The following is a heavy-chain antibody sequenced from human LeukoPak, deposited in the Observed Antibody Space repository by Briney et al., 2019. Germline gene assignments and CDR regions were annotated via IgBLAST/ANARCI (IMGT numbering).Heavy chain of an antibody. CDR2: INPSGGST. J-gene: IGHJ4*02. CDR3: ARDADPGAASGWKQEPDY. Sequence: ASVTVSCKASGYTCTSYYMHWVRQAPGQGLEWMGIINPSGGSTSYAQKFQGRVTMTRDTSTSTVYMELSSLRSEDTAVYYCARDADPGAASGWKQEPDYWGQGTLVTVSS. V-gene: IGHV1-46*01. CDR1: GYTCTSYY. D-gene: IGHD6-19*01.